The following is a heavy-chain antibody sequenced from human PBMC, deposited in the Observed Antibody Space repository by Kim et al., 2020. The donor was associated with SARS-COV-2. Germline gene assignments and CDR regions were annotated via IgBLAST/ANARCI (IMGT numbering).Heavy chain of an antibody. Sequence: GGSLRLSCAAAGFTFSAHSMNWVRQAPGKGLEWVSSISDNGIYIYYGDSVKCRFTTSRDNAENSLYLQMNSLRAEDTAIYYCAKHCRVSTFCFEKWGQGTLVTVSS. J-gene: IGHJ4*02. CDR2: ISDNGIYI. V-gene: IGHV3-21*06. CDR1: GFTFSAHS. CDR3: AKHCRVSTFCFEK. D-gene: IGHD2-15*01.